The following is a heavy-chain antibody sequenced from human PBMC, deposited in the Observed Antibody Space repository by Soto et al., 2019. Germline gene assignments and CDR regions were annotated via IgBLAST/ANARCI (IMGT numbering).Heavy chain of an antibody. J-gene: IGHJ3*02. CDR1: GLTFSSYW. CDR3: ARDGDGYNRVAFDI. Sequence: EVQLVESGGGLVQPGGSLRLSCEASGLTFSSYWMSWVRQAPGKGLEWVAIIKEDGTEIYYVDSVKGRFTISRDNAKNSLYLQMNSLRDEDTAVYYCARDGDGYNRVAFDIWGQGTMVTVSS. D-gene: IGHD5-12*01. CDR2: IKEDGTEI. V-gene: IGHV3-7*04.